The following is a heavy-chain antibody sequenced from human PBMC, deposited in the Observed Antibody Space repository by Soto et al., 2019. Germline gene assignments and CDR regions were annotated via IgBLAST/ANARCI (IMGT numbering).Heavy chain of an antibody. Sequence: SETLSLTCTVSGGSISSSSYYWGWIRQPPGKGLEWIGSIYYSGSTYYNPSLKRRVTISVDTSKNQFSLKLSSVTAADTAVYYCARHVGWGYRPTGYYMDVWGKGTTVTVSS. CDR3: ARHVGWGYRPTGYYMDV. V-gene: IGHV4-39*01. J-gene: IGHJ6*03. CDR2: IYYSGST. CDR1: GGSISSSSYY. D-gene: IGHD2-21*01.